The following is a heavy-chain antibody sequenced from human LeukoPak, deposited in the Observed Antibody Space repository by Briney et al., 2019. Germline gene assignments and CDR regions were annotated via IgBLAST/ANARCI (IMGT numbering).Heavy chain of an antibody. Sequence: SEILSLTCTVSGGSISSYYWSWIRQPPGKGLEWIGYIYYSGSTNYNPSLKSRVTISVDTSKNQFSLKLSSVTAADTAVYYCARSLYRYSDYWGQGTLVTVSS. CDR3: ARSLYRYSDY. J-gene: IGHJ4*02. CDR2: IYYSGST. V-gene: IGHV4-59*01. D-gene: IGHD2-2*02. CDR1: GGSISSYY.